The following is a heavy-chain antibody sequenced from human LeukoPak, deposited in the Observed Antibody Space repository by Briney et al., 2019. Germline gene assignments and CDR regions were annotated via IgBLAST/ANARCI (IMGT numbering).Heavy chain of an antibody. D-gene: IGHD1-14*01. CDR1: GGSISSGGYY. J-gene: IGHJ6*02. Sequence: PSETLSLTCTVSGGSISSGGYYWSWIRQHAGKGLEWIGYIYYSGSTYYNPSLKSRVTISVDTSKNQFSLKLSSVTAADTAVYYCARDKPDRDGMDVWGQGTTVTVSS. V-gene: IGHV4-31*03. CDR3: ARDKPDRDGMDV. CDR2: IYYSGST.